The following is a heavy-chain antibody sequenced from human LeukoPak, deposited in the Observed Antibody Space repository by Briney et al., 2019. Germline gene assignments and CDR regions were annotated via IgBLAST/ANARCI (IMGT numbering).Heavy chain of an antibody. CDR1: EFAFSNYW. CDR2: INSDGSSI. CDR3: ARGPSGSKNDY. D-gene: IGHD3-10*01. Sequence: PGGSLRLSCAASEFAFSNYWMHWVRQAPGKGLVWVSRINSDGSSISYADSVKGRFTISRDNAKNTLYLQMNSLRVEDTAVYYCARGPSGSKNDYWGQGTLVTVS. V-gene: IGHV3-74*01. J-gene: IGHJ4*02.